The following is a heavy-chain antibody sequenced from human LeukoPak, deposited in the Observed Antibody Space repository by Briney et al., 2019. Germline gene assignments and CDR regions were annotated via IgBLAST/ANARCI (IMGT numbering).Heavy chain of an antibody. CDR1: GGSISSSSYY. V-gene: IGHV4-39*01. CDR3: AAWYSGSYQAMTFDY. CDR2: IYYSGST. J-gene: IGHJ4*02. Sequence: PSETLSLTCTVSGGSISSSSYYWGWIRQPPGKGLEWIVSIYYSGSTYYNPSLKSRVTISVDTSKNQFSLKLSSVTAADTAVYYCAAWYSGSYQAMTFDYWGQGTLVTVSS. D-gene: IGHD1-26*01.